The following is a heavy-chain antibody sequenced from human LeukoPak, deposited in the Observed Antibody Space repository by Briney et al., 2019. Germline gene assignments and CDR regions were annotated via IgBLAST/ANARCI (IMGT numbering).Heavy chain of an antibody. Sequence: PGGSLRLSCAASGFTFSNYSMNWVRQAPGKGLEWVSYISRSSTTIYYADSVKGRFTISRDNAKNPLYLQMNSLRAEDTAVYYFAPPGNSSGCYFGWAQETLVTVS. J-gene: IGHJ4*02. CDR1: GFTFSNYS. CDR3: APPGNSSGCYFG. CDR2: ISRSSTTI. V-gene: IGHV3-48*01. D-gene: IGHD6-25*01.